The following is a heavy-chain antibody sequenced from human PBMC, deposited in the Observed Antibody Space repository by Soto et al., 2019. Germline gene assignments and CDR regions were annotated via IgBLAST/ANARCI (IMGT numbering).Heavy chain of an antibody. D-gene: IGHD2-8*01. CDR2: VYGDDDK. J-gene: IGHJ4*02. V-gene: IGHV2-5*02. Sequence: QITLKESGPTLVEPTQTLTVTCTFSGFSLTTRAEGVGWIRQPPGKALEWLAFVYGDDDKQYSPSLRSRLTITKDTAKNQVVLTMTNMDPVDTATYYCEHRRPNYPIDYWGQGTLVTVSS. CDR3: EHRRPNYPIDY. CDR1: GFSLTTRAEG.